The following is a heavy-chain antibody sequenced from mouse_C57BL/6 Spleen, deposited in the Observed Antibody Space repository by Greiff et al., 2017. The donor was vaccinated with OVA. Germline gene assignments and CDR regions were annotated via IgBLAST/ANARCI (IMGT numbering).Heavy chain of an antibody. CDR1: GYTFTSYW. D-gene: IGHD2-3*01. Sequence: VQLQQSGTVLARPGASVKMSCKTSGYTFTSYWMHWVKQRPGQGLEWIGAIYPGNSDTSYNQKFKGKAKLTAVTSASTAYMELSSLTNEDSAVYYCTRAEYDGSSWFAYWGQGTLVTVSA. CDR3: TRAEYDGSSWFAY. V-gene: IGHV1-5*01. CDR2: IYPGNSDT. J-gene: IGHJ3*01.